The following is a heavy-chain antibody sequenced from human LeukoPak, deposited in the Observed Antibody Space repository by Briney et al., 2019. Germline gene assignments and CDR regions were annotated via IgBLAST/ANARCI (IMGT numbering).Heavy chain of an antibody. V-gene: IGHV3-30-3*01. CDR2: MSSDGNAM. CDR1: GFTFTAYL. Sequence: GGSLRLSCAASGFTFTAYLIHWVRQAPGKGLEWVAVMSSDGNAMFYADSVKGRFTISRDNSKNTLYLQMNSLRAEDTAVYYCVRKGEYYFDHSASFDYWGQGALVTVSS. J-gene: IGHJ4*02. D-gene: IGHD3-22*01. CDR3: VRKGEYYFDHSASFDY.